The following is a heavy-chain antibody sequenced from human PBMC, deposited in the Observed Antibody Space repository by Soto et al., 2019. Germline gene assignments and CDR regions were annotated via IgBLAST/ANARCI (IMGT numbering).Heavy chain of an antibody. CDR3: ATALNYDSSGYYRSGRAFDY. D-gene: IGHD3-22*01. V-gene: IGHV3-23*01. Sequence: EVQLLESGGGLVQPGGSLRLSCAGSGFTFNSYAMTWVRQAPGSGLEWVSCVSGSGTNTYYADSVKGRFTISRDNSMNMLFLQMNSLRAEDTAVYYCATALNYDSSGYYRSGRAFDYWGQGTLVTVSS. CDR1: GFTFNSYA. J-gene: IGHJ4*02. CDR2: VSGSGTNT.